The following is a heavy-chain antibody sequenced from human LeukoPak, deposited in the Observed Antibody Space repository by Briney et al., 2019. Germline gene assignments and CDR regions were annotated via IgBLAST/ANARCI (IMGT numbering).Heavy chain of an antibody. Sequence: SETLSLTCTVSGGTISSYYWSWIRQPPGKGLEWIGYIYYSGSTNYNPSLKSRVTISVDTSKNQFSLKLSSVTAADTAVYYCARVLYRFTVAYFDYWGQGTLVTVSS. CDR2: IYYSGST. CDR1: GGTISSYY. D-gene: IGHD3-3*01. J-gene: IGHJ4*02. V-gene: IGHV4-59*01. CDR3: ARVLYRFTVAYFDY.